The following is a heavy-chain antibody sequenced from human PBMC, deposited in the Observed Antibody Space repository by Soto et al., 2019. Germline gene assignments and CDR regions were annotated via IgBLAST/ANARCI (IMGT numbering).Heavy chain of an antibody. D-gene: IGHD3-3*01. Sequence: SVKVSCKASGGTFSSYAISWVRQAPGQGLEWMGGIIPIFGTANYAQKFQGRVTTTADESTSTAYMELSSLRSEDTAVYYCARDQPIFGVTYYYYYGMDVWGQGTTVTVSS. CDR3: ARDQPIFGVTYYYYYGMDV. CDR1: GGTFSSYA. CDR2: IIPIFGTA. J-gene: IGHJ6*02. V-gene: IGHV1-69*13.